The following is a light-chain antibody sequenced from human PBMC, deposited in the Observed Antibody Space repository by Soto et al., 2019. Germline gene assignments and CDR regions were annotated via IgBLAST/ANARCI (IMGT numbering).Light chain of an antibody. CDR1: QTINSNY. J-gene: IGKJ1*01. CDR2: GAS. CDR3: QQYGNSPA. Sequence: EIELTQSPDTLSLSPGERATLSCRTSQTINSNYLAWYQQKPGQAPRLLIYGASNRATGISDRFGGSGSGTDFTVTINRLEPGDSAVYYCQQYGNSPAFGQGARVEIK. V-gene: IGKV3-20*01.